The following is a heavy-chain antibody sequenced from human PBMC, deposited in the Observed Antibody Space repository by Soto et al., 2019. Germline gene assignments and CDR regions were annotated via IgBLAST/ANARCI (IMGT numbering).Heavy chain of an antibody. Sequence: EVQLVESGGGVVQPGRSLRPSCAASGFTFDDFAMHWVRQAPGKGLEWVSGISWDSDNVAYADSVKGRFTISRDNARNSVSLQMISLSAEDTALYFCTRSDGDFGLFDYWGHGALVTVSS. V-gene: IGHV3-9*01. CDR1: GFTFDDFA. CDR3: TRSDGDFGLFDY. J-gene: IGHJ4*01. D-gene: IGHD4-17*01. CDR2: ISWDSDNV.